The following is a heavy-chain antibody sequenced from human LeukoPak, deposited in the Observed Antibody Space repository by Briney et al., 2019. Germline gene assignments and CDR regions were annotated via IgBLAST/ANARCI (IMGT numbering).Heavy chain of an antibody. CDR3: ARDGSGRGWFDP. CDR2: ISVGSNYI. D-gene: IGHD3-10*01. J-gene: IGHJ5*02. Sequence: GGSLRLSCAASGYTFSSYSINWVRQAPGKGLEWVSSISVGSNYIYYADSVRGRFSISRDDARNSLYLQMNSLRAEDTAVYYCARDGSGRGWFDPWGQGTLVTVSS. V-gene: IGHV3-21*01. CDR1: GYTFSSYS.